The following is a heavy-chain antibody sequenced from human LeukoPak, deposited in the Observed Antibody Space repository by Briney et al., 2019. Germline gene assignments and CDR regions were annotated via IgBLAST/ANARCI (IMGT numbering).Heavy chain of an antibody. CDR2: IYYSGST. D-gene: IGHD2-15*01. CDR3: ARDPTGYCSGGSCNSGIDY. Sequence: NPSETLSLTCTVSGGSISSSSYYWGWIRQPPGKGLEWIGSIYYSGSTYYNPSLKSRVTISVDTSKNQFSLKLSSVTAADTAVYYCARDPTGYCSGGSCNSGIDYWGQGTLVTVSS. CDR1: GGSISSSSYY. V-gene: IGHV4-39*07. J-gene: IGHJ4*02.